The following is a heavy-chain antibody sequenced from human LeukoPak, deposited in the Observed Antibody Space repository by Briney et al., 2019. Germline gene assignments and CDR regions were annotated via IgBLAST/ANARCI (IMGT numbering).Heavy chain of an antibody. CDR3: AVSSPGTGDY. Sequence: SETLSLTCAVYGGSFSGYYWSWIRQPPGKGLEWIGEINHSGSTNYNPSLKSRVTISVDTSKNQFSLKLSSVTAADTAVYYCAVSSPGTGDYWGQGTLVTVSS. J-gene: IGHJ4*02. V-gene: IGHV4-34*01. CDR2: INHSGST. CDR1: GGSFSGYY. D-gene: IGHD6-13*01.